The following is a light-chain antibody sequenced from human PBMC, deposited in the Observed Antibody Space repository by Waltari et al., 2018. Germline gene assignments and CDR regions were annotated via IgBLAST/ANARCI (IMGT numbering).Light chain of an antibody. CDR3: QQYDLLPLT. CDR2: GAS. J-gene: IGKJ4*01. CDR1: QDITNY. V-gene: IGKV1-33*01. Sequence: DIQTTQSPSSLSASVGDRVTFTCQASQDITNYVNWYQQKPGKTPRLLIYGASNLETGVPSRFTGSGSGTDFTFTITSLQPEDFATYYCQQYDLLPLTFGGGTKVEIK.